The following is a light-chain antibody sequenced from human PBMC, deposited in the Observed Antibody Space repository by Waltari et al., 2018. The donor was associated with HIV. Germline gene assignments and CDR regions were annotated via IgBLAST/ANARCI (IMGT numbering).Light chain of an antibody. J-gene: IGLJ2*01. V-gene: IGLV2-8*01. CDR2: EVN. CDR1: SSDVGRYDY. CDR3: TSYAGINPVA. Sequence: QSALTQPPSASGSPGQSVTISCTGTSSDVGRYDYVSWYQQHPGKAPNLLIYEVNKRPSGVPDRCSGSKSGNTASLTVSGLQAEDEAEYSCTSYAGINPVAFGGGTKLTVL.